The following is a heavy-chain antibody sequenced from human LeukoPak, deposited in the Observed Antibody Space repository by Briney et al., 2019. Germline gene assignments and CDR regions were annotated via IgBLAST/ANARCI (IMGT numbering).Heavy chain of an antibody. CDR2: IYYSGST. Sequence: SQTLSLTCTVSGGSISSGGYYWSWIRQHPGKGLEWIGYIYYSGSTYYNPSLKSRVTISVDTSKNQFSLKLSSVTAADTAVYYCARVRNDFWSGYSPHYYFDYWGQGTLVTVSS. V-gene: IGHV4-31*03. D-gene: IGHD3-3*01. CDR3: ARVRNDFWSGYSPHYYFDY. CDR1: GGSISSGGYY. J-gene: IGHJ4*02.